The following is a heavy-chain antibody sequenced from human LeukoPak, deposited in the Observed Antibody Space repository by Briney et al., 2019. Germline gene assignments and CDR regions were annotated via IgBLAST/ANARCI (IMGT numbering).Heavy chain of an antibody. Sequence: TSETLSLTCAVYGGSFSGYYWSWIRQPPGKGLEWIGSIYYSGSTYYNPSLKSRVTISVDTSKNQFSLKLSSVTAADTAVYYCARVVGAKFDYWGQGTLVTVSS. V-gene: IGHV4-34*01. CDR3: ARVVGAKFDY. J-gene: IGHJ4*02. CDR1: GGSFSGYY. CDR2: IYYSGST. D-gene: IGHD1-26*01.